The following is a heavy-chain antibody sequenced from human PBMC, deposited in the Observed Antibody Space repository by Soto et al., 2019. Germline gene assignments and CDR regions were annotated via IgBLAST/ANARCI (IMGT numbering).Heavy chain of an antibody. V-gene: IGHV3-33*01. Sequence: LRLSCAASGFTFSSYGMHWVRQAPGKGLEWVAVIWYDGSNKYYADSVEGRFTISRDNSKNTLYLQMNSLRAEDTAVYYCAREMSELGELSFTFDYWGQGTLVTVSS. J-gene: IGHJ4*02. D-gene: IGHD3-16*02. CDR3: AREMSELGELSFTFDY. CDR1: GFTFSSYG. CDR2: IWYDGSNK.